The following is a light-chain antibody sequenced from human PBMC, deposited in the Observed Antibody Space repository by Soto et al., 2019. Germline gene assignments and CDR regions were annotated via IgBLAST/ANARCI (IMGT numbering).Light chain of an antibody. Sequence: DIEMTQSPSTLSASIGDGVTITCRASESISGWLAWYQQQPGKAPKLLIYDASNLESGVPSRFSGSGSGTEFTLAISSLQPDDFATYYCQQSYSSPPTFGQGTKVDIK. CDR1: ESISGW. CDR3: QQSYSSPPT. CDR2: DAS. V-gene: IGKV1-5*01. J-gene: IGKJ1*01.